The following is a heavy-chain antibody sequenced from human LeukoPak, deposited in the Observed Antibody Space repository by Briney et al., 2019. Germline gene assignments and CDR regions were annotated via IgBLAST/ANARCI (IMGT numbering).Heavy chain of an antibody. CDR2: II. CDR3: AKAPTMSHLNYFDY. Sequence: IIYYADSVKGRFAISRDNSKHTLYLQMNSLRAEDTAVYYCAKAPTMSHLNYFDYWGQGTLVTVSS. D-gene: IGHD3-10*02. J-gene: IGHJ4*02. V-gene: IGHV3-23*01.